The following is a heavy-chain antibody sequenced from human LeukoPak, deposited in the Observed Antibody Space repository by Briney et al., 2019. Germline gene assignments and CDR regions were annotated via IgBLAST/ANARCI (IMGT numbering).Heavy chain of an antibody. D-gene: IGHD6-19*01. V-gene: IGHV1-2*02. CDR1: GYTFTGYY. Sequence: ASVKVSCKASGYTFTGYYMHWVRQAPGQGLEWMGWINPNSGGTNYAQKFQGRVTMTRDTSISTAYMELSRLRSDDTAVYYCARLFGIAVAGTSGYFDYWGQGTLVTVSS. J-gene: IGHJ4*02. CDR2: INPNSGGT. CDR3: ARLFGIAVAGTSGYFDY.